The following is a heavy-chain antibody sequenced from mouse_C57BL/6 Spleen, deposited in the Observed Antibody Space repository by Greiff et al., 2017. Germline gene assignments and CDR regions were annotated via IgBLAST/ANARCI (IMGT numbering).Heavy chain of an antibody. J-gene: IGHJ3*01. CDR1: GYTFTDYE. CDR2: IDPETGGT. D-gene: IGHD2-2*01. CDR3: TRYGYGYDGFAY. Sequence: QVQLQQSGAELVRPGASVTLSCKASGYTFTDYEMHWVKQTPVHGLEWIGAIDPETGGTAYNQKFKGKAILTADNSSSTAYMELRSLTSEDSAVYYCTRYGYGYDGFAYWGQGTLVTVSA. V-gene: IGHV1-15*01.